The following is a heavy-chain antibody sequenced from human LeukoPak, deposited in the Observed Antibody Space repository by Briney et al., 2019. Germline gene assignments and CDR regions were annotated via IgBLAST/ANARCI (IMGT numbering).Heavy chain of an antibody. J-gene: IGHJ4*02. Sequence: ASVKVSCKASGGTFSSYAISWVRQAPGQGLEWMGIINPSGGSTSYAQKFQGRVTMTRDTSTSTVYMELSSLRSEDTAVYYCARGHIAAAGTGYWGQGTLVTVSS. V-gene: IGHV1-46*01. CDR3: ARGHIAAAGTGY. CDR2: INPSGGST. CDR1: GGTFSSYA. D-gene: IGHD6-13*01.